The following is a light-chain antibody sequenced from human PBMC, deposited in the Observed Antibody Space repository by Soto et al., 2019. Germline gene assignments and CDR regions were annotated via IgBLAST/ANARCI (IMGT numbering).Light chain of an antibody. CDR1: QTVSGSY. CDR3: QQYCSSPPT. CDR2: GTT. J-gene: IGKJ4*01. V-gene: IGKV3-20*01. Sequence: EIVLTQSPGTVSLSPGETASLSCRASQTVSGSYLAWYQQKPGQAPRLLIYGTTSRATGVPDRFSGGGSGTAFTLTSSGLEPEDFALYNCQQYCSSPPTFGGGTKVEIK.